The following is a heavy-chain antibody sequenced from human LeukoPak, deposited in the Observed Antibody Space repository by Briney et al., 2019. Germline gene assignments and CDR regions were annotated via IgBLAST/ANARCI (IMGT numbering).Heavy chain of an antibody. CDR1: GFTFDDYA. V-gene: IGHV3-9*01. D-gene: IGHD6-19*01. CDR2: ISWNSGSI. J-gene: IGHJ4*02. Sequence: PGGSLRLSCAASGFTFDDYAMHWVRQAPGKGLEWVSGISWNSGSIGYADSVKGRFTISRDNAKNSLYLQMNSLRAEDTALYYCAKMHNSGWSLAFDYWGQGTLVTVSS. CDR3: AKMHNSGWSLAFDY.